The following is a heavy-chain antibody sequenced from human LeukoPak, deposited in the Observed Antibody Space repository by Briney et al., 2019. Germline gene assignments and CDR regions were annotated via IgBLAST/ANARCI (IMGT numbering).Heavy chain of an antibody. CDR3: ARRNYGSQKSWFDP. D-gene: IGHD1-7*01. J-gene: IGHJ5*02. CDR2: MNPNSGNT. Sequence: GASVRVSCKASAYTFTSYDINWVRQATGQGLEWMGWMNPNSGNTGYAQKFQGRVTMTRNTSISTAYMELSSLRSEDTAVYYCARRNYGSQKSWFDPWGQGTLVTVSS. V-gene: IGHV1-8*01. CDR1: AYTFTSYD.